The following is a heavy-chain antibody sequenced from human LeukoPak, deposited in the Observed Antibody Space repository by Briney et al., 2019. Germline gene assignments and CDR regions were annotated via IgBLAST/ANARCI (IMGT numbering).Heavy chain of an antibody. J-gene: IGHJ6*03. Sequence: VASVKVSCKASSYSFNRYGISWVRQAPGPGLEWMGWIDPDSGDTNYAQKFQGRVTMTRDTSISTAYMELSRLRSDDTAVYYCARGVATTNLPQYYYYMDVWGKGTTVTVSS. CDR2: IDPDSGDT. CDR3: ARGVATTNLPQYYYYMDV. CDR1: SYSFNRYG. V-gene: IGHV1-2*02. D-gene: IGHD5-12*01.